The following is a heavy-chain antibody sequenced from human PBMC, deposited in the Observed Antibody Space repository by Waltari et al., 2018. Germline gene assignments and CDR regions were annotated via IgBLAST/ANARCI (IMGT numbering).Heavy chain of an antibody. V-gene: IGHV4-39*07. J-gene: IGHJ4*02. CDR1: GGSISSSRYY. Sequence: QLQLQESGPGLVKPSETLSLTCTVSGGSISSSRYYWGWIRQPPGKGLEWIGSIYYSGSTYYNPSLKSRVTISVDTSKNQFSLKLSSVTAADTAVYYCASLDSSGSTVGYWGQGTLVTVSS. CDR2: IYYSGST. D-gene: IGHD6-19*01. CDR3: ASLDSSGSTVGY.